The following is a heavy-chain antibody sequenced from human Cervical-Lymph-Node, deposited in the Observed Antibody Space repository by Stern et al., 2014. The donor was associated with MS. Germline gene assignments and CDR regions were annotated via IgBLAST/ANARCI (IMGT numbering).Heavy chain of an antibody. J-gene: IGHJ4*02. CDR1: GFTFGRHT. Sequence: VQLVESGGGVVQPGRSLRLSCAASGFTFGRHTMHWVRQAPGKGLDWVAIISSDGSSQHYADSVKGRFTISRDNSNNTLYLQMNSLRAEDTAMYYCARPAAARYFDYWGQGTQVTVSS. CDR3: ARPAAARYFDY. CDR2: ISSDGSSQ. D-gene: IGHD6-25*01. V-gene: IGHV3-30-3*01.